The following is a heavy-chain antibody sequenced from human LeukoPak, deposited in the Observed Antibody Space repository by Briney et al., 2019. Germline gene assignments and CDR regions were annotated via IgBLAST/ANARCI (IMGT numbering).Heavy chain of an antibody. V-gene: IGHV3-23*01. D-gene: IGHD6-13*01. J-gene: IGHJ3*02. CDR3: AKTIGYSSSYGDAFDI. CDR2: ISGSGGST. Sequence: GGSLRLSCAASGFTFSSYAMSWVRQAPGKGLEWVSAISGSGGSTYYADSVKGRFTIFRDNSKNTLYLQMNSLRAEDTAVYYCAKTIGYSSSYGDAFDIWGQGTMVTVSS. CDR1: GFTFSSYA.